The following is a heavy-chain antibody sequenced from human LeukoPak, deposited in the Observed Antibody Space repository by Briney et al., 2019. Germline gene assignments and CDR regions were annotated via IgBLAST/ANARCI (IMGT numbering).Heavy chain of an antibody. CDR3: ARGEVGYCSRTTCYGFDY. D-gene: IGHD2-2*01. CDR1: GGSISSDY. Sequence: PSETLSLTCTISGGSISSDYWGWIRQPPGKGLEWIGNIYFGGSTYYNPSLKNRVTISIDTSKKHFSLKLSSVTAADTAVYYCARGEVGYCSRTTCYGFDYWGQGTLVTVSS. J-gene: IGHJ4*02. V-gene: IGHV4-39*07. CDR2: IYFGGST.